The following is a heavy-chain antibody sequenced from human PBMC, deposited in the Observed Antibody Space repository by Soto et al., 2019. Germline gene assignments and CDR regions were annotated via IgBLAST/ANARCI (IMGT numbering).Heavy chain of an antibody. CDR3: ARFFVGAVAGTPRFDY. J-gene: IGHJ4*02. Sequence: GASVKVSCKASGYTFTSYGISWVRQAPGQGLEWMGWISAYNGNTNYAQKLQGRVTMTTDTSTSTAYMELRSLISYDTAVYYCARFFVGAVAGTPRFDYWGQVTLVTVSS. CDR1: GYTFTSYG. V-gene: IGHV1-18*04. CDR2: ISAYNGNT. D-gene: IGHD6-19*01.